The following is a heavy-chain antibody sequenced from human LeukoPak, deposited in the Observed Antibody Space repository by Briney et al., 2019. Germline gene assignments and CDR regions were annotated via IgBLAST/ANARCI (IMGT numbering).Heavy chain of an antibody. CDR3: ARVLIGVGATSISPGY. Sequence: ASVKVSCKASGYTFTGYYMHWVRQAPGQGLEWMGGINPNSGGTNYAQKYQGRVTVTRDTSINTAYMELSRLRSDDTAVYYCARVLIGVGATSISPGYWGQGTLVTVSS. CDR2: INPNSGGT. V-gene: IGHV1-2*02. J-gene: IGHJ4*02. D-gene: IGHD1-26*01. CDR1: GYTFTGYY.